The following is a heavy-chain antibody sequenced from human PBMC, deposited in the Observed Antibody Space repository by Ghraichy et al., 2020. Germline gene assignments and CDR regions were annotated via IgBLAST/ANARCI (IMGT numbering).Heavy chain of an antibody. Sequence: SETLSLTCTVSGGSISSSSYYWGWIRQPPGKGLEWIGSIYYSGSTYYNPSLKSRVTISVDTSKNQFSLKLSSVTAADTAVYYCARTLRMWSPPGYWGQGTLVTVSS. D-gene: IGHD2-21*01. J-gene: IGHJ4*02. V-gene: IGHV4-39*01. CDR3: ARTLRMWSPPGY. CDR1: GGSISSSSYY. CDR2: IYYSGST.